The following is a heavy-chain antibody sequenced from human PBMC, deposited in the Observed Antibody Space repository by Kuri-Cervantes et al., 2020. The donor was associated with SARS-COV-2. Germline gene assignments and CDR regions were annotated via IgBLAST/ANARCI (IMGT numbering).Heavy chain of an antibody. D-gene: IGHD3-22*01. Sequence: GGSLRLSCAASGFTFSSYGMHWVRQAPGKGLEWVAVIWYDGSNKYYADSVKGRFTMSRDNSKNTLHLQMSGLRTENTTVYYCAKKCRVMIIKVVMVVDLNWFDPWGQGILVTVSS. CDR2: IWYDGSNK. V-gene: IGHV3-30*02. CDR1: GFTFSSYG. J-gene: IGHJ5*02. CDR3: AKKCRVMIIKVVMVVDLNWFDP.